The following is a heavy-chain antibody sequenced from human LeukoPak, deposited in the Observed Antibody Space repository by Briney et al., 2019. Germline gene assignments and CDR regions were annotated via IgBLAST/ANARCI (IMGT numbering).Heavy chain of an antibody. CDR2: IYYGGST. Sequence: PSETLSLTCTVSGGSISSSTYYWGWIRQPPGKGLEWIGNIYYGGSTFYNPSLKSRVTISLDTSKNQFSLKLSSVTAADTAVYYCARRRYDSSGYSYYYYGMDVWGQGTTVTVSS. V-gene: IGHV4-39*01. CDR3: ARRRYDSSGYSYYYYGMDV. D-gene: IGHD3-22*01. CDR1: GGSISSSTYY. J-gene: IGHJ6*02.